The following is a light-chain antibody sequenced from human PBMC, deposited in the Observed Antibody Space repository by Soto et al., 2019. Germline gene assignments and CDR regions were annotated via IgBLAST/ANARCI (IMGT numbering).Light chain of an antibody. V-gene: IGLV1-44*01. Sequence: QSVLTQPPSASGTPGQRVTISCSGGSSNIGSNPVNWYQQLPGTAPKLLIYGNIVRPSGVPDRFSGSKSGTSASLAISGLQSEDEAEYYCSSYTSASTWVFGGGTKLTVL. CDR2: GNI. CDR1: SSNIGSNP. CDR3: SSYTSASTWV. J-gene: IGLJ3*02.